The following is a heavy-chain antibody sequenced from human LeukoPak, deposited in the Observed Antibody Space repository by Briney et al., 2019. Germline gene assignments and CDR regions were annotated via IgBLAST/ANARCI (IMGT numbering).Heavy chain of an antibody. CDR1: GYSIRTDYY. CDR3: ARGGLWFGSRNWFDP. V-gene: IGHV4-38-2*02. J-gene: IGHJ5*02. CDR2: INKSGDT. D-gene: IGHD3-10*01. Sequence: SETLSLTCTVSGYSIRTDYYWGWIRQPPGKGPQWIGTINKSGDTYYNPSLKSRVTISVDTSKNQFSLKLSSVTAADTAVYYCARGGLWFGSRNWFDPWGQGTLVTVSS.